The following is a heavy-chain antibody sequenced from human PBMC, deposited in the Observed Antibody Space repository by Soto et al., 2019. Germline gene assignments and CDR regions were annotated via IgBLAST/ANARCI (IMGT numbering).Heavy chain of an antibody. CDR3: ARDGAPSYYGSGSYYKVAYNWFDP. CDR2: ISAYNGNT. D-gene: IGHD3-10*01. CDR1: GYTFASCG. Sequence: ASVKVSCKASGYTFASCGISWVRQAPGQGLEWMGWISAYNGNTNYAQKLQGRVTMTTDTSTSTAYMELRSLRSDDTAVYYCARDGAPSYYGSGSYYKVAYNWFDPWG. J-gene: IGHJ5*02. V-gene: IGHV1-18*01.